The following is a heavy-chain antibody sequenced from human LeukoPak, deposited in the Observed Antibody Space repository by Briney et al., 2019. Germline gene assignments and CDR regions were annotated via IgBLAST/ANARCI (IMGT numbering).Heavy chain of an antibody. D-gene: IGHD3-10*01. CDR2: ISSSGSTI. Sequence: PGGSLRLSCAASGFTFSDYYMSWIRQAPGKGLEWVSYISSSGSTIYYADSVKGRFTISRDNAKNSLYLQMNSLRAEDTAVYYCAKVRGRYYYYGMDVWGKGTTVTVSS. CDR3: AKVRGRYYYYGMDV. J-gene: IGHJ6*04. V-gene: IGHV3-11*01. CDR1: GFTFSDYY.